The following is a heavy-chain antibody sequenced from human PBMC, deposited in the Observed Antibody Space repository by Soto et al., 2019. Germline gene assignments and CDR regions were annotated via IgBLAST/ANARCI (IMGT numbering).Heavy chain of an antibody. CDR1: GFTFSSYG. V-gene: IGHV3-30*18. Sequence: GGSLRLSCAASGFTFSSYGMHWVRQAPGKGLEWVAVISYDGSNKYYADSVKGRFTISRDNSKNTLYLQMNSLRAEDTAVYYCVKFEGITFSYYYMDVWGKGTTVTVSS. CDR3: VKFEGITFSYYYMDV. J-gene: IGHJ6*03. CDR2: ISYDGSNK.